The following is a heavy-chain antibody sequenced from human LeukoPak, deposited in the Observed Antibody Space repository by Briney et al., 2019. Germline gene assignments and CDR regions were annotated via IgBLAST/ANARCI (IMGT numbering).Heavy chain of an antibody. D-gene: IGHD1-26*01. Sequence: ASVKVSCKASGYTFTSYDINWVRQATGQGLEWMGWMNPNSGNTGYAQKFQGRVTMTRNTSISTAYMELSSLRSEDTAVYYCATAFSAGATVFDYWGQGTLVTVSS. V-gene: IGHV1-8*01. CDR2: MNPNSGNT. J-gene: IGHJ4*02. CDR1: GYTFTSYD. CDR3: ATAFSAGATVFDY.